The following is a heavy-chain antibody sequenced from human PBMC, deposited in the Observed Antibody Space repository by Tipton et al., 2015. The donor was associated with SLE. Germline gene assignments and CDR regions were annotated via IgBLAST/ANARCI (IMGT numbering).Heavy chain of an antibody. CDR3: ARGTYYDILTGSYYFNY. CDR2: INHSGSS. V-gene: IGHV4-34*01. CDR1: GGSFSGYY. Sequence: LRLSCAVYGGSFSGYYWSWIRQPPGKGLEWIGEINHSGSSNYSPSLKSRVTISVDTSKNQFSLKLSSVTAADTAVHYCARGTYYDILTGSYYFNYWGQGTLVTVSS. J-gene: IGHJ4*02. D-gene: IGHD3-9*01.